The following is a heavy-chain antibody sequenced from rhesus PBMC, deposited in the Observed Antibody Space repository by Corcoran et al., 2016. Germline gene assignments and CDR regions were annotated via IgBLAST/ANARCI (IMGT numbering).Heavy chain of an antibody. D-gene: IGHD4-29*01. V-gene: IGHV3-118*01. J-gene: IGHJ4*01. Sequence: EVQLVESGGDLVQPDGSLRLSCAASGFTFSNSAMHWVRQASGKGLEWVGRIRSTSNSYETGYAASVKGRFTISRDDSKNTAYLQMNSLKTEDTAVYYCTTDSRPHTTVAMDNWGQGVLVTVSS. CDR2: IRSTSNSYET. CDR3: TTDSRPHTTVAMDN. CDR1: GFTFSNSA.